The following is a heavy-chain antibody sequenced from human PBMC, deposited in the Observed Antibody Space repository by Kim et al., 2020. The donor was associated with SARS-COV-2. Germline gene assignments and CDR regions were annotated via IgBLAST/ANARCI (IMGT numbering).Heavy chain of an antibody. D-gene: IGHD6-13*01. CDR3: ARTATAAGPIIDY. J-gene: IGHJ4*02. V-gene: IGHV1-46*01. Sequence: YEQKFQGRVTMTRDTSTSTVYMELSSLRSEDTAVYYCARTATAAGPIIDYWGQGTLVTVSS.